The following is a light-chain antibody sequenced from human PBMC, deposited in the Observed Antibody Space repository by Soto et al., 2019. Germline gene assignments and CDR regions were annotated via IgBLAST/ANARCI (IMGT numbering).Light chain of an antibody. J-gene: IGKJ5*01. CDR2: WAS. CDR1: QTVLYSSNSKNY. V-gene: IGKV4-1*01. CDR3: QQYYLTSIT. Sequence: DIVMTQSPDSLAVSLGERATINCKSSQTVLYSSNSKNYLAWYQQKPGQPPKLLLYWASTRESGVPDRFSGSGSGTDFTLTISSLQAEDVAVYYCQQYYLTSITFGQGTRLEIK.